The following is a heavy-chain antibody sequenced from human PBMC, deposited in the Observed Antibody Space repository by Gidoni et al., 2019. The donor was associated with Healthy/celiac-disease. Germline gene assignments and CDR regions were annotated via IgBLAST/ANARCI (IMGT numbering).Heavy chain of an antibody. CDR1: GGTFSSYA. D-gene: IGHD1-7*01. Sequence: VQLVQSGAEVTKPGSSVKVSCKASGGTFSSYAITWVRQGPGQGREWMGGIIPIFGTANYAQKFQGRVTITADKSTGTAYMGLSSLRSEDTAVYYCARDDNWNWGDVSYGGRQFDYWGQGTLVTVSS. J-gene: IGHJ4*02. V-gene: IGHV1-69*06. CDR2: IIPIFGTA. CDR3: ARDDNWNWGDVSYGGRQFDY.